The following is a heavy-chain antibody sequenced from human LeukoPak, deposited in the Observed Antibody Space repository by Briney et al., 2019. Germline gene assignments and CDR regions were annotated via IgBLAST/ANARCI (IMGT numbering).Heavy chain of an antibody. Sequence: PSETLSLTCSFSGDSMTTFDWSWIRQPAGQELAWVGQVITSGTTDYSASLNSRLTISLDKSHNQVSLKLISAPAADTAVYYCARHSPSGWYYFDSWGQGALVIVSS. J-gene: IGHJ4*02. CDR2: VITSGTT. V-gene: IGHV4-4*07. CDR1: GDSMTTFD. D-gene: IGHD6-19*01. CDR3: ARHSPSGWYYFDS.